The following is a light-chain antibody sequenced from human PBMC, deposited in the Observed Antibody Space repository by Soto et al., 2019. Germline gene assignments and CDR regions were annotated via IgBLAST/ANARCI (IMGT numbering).Light chain of an antibody. V-gene: IGKV3-20*01. CDR3: QHYGRAPPSWT. Sequence: EIVLTQSPGTLSLSPGERATLSCRASQSVSSNYLAWYQQKPGQPPRLLISDASGRATGIPDRFSGSGSGTDFSLAISGLEPEDFAVYYCQHYGRAPPSWTFGQGTMVEIK. CDR2: DAS. J-gene: IGKJ1*01. CDR1: QSVSSNY.